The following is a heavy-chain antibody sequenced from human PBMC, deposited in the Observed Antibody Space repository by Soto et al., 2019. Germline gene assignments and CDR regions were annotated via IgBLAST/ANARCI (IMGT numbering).Heavy chain of an antibody. D-gene: IGHD2-2*02. CDR2: ISSRSDI. V-gene: IGHV3-21*01. Sequence: GGSLRLSCVGSGFTFSTYSINWVRQAPGKGLEWVSSISSRSDIYYTDSVKGRFTISRDNAKNSVSLQMNSLRAEGTAVYYCAREYTAWPLAYGLDVWGQGTTVTVSS. CDR1: GFTFSTYS. CDR3: AREYTAWPLAYGLDV. J-gene: IGHJ6*02.